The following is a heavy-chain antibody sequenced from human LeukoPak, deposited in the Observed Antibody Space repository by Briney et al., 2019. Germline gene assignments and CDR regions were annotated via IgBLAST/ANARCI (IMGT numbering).Heavy chain of an antibody. D-gene: IGHD6-13*01. CDR1: GGSISSGGYY. Sequence: SETLSLTCTVSGGSISSGGYYWSWIRQPPGKGLEWIGYIYHSGSTYYNPSLKSRVTISVDRSKNQFSLKLSSVTAADTAVYYCASFIAAASYYFDYWGQGTLVTVSS. CDR2: IYHSGST. J-gene: IGHJ4*02. V-gene: IGHV4-30-2*01. CDR3: ASFIAAASYYFDY.